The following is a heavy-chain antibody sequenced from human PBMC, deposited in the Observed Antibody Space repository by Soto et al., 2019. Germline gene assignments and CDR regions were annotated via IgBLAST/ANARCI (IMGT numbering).Heavy chain of an antibody. J-gene: IGHJ5*02. Sequence: QVQLQESGPGLVKPSGTLSLTCAVSGGSISSSNWWSWVRQPPGKGLEWIGEIYHSGSTNYNPSLKSRVTISVDKSKNQFSLKLSSVTAADTAVYYCARDLGSMVRGVVSGFDPWGQGTLVTVSS. CDR1: GGSISSSNW. CDR2: IYHSGST. CDR3: ARDLGSMVRGVVSGFDP. D-gene: IGHD3-10*01. V-gene: IGHV4-4*02.